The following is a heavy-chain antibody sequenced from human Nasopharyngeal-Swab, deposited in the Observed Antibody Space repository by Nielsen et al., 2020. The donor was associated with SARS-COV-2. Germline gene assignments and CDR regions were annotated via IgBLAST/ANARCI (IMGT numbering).Heavy chain of an antibody. CDR2: IWYDGSNK. D-gene: IGHD1-26*01. Sequence: VRQMPGKGLEWVAVIWYDGSNKYYADSVKGRFTISRDNSKNTLYLQMNSLRAEDTAVYYCARDTLGMIDYWGQGTLVTVSS. V-gene: IGHV3-33*01. J-gene: IGHJ4*02. CDR3: ARDTLGMIDY.